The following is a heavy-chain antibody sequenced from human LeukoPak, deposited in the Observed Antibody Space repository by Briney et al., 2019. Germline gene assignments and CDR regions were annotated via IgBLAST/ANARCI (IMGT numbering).Heavy chain of an antibody. Sequence: SETLSLTCAVYGGSLSGYYWSRIRQPPGKGLEWIGEINHSGSTNYNPSLKSRVTISVDTSKNQFSLKLSSVTAADTAVYYCARGHGDYEDNWFDPWGQGTLVTVSS. CDR2: INHSGST. V-gene: IGHV4-34*01. CDR1: GGSLSGYY. D-gene: IGHD4-17*01. CDR3: ARGHGDYEDNWFDP. J-gene: IGHJ5*02.